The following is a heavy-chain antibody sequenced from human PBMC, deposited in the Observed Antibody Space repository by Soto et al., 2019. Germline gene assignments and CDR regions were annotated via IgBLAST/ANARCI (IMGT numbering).Heavy chain of an antibody. J-gene: IGHJ3*02. CDR2: ISAYNGNT. Sequence: GASVKVSCKASGYTFTSYGISWGRQAPGQRLEWMGWISAYNGNTNYAQKLQGRVTMTTDTSTSTAYMELRSLRSDDTAVYYCATISYCGGDCYGHDAFDIWGQGTMVT. CDR3: ATISYCGGDCYGHDAFDI. D-gene: IGHD2-21*01. V-gene: IGHV1-18*01. CDR1: GYTFTSYG.